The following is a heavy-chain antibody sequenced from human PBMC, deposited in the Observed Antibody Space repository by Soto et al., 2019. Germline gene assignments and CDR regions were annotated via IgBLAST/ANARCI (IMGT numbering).Heavy chain of an antibody. CDR2: ISYDGSNE. J-gene: IGHJ4*02. CDR1: GFTFSNYG. CDR3: AKSDYSEIIFDY. V-gene: IGHV3-30*18. D-gene: IGHD4-4*01. Sequence: PGGSLRLSCEASGFTFSNYGTHWVRQAPGEGLEWVAHISYDGSNEHYTDSVKGRFTISRDNSKNMVFLHMNSLRPEDTAVYHCAKSDYSEIIFDYWGQGIMVTVSS.